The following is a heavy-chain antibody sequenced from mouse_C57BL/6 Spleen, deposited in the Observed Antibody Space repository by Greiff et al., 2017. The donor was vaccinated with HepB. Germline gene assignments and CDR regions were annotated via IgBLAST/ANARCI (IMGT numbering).Heavy chain of an antibody. CDR1: GFTFSSYA. CDR2: ISDGGSYT. J-gene: IGHJ1*03. Sequence: EVKLVESGGGLVKPGGSLKLSCAASGFTFSSYAMSWVRQTPEKRLEWVATISDGGSYTYYPDNVKGRFTISRDNAKNNLYLQMSHLKSEDTAMYYCARDTPTRTGWYFDVWGTGTTVTVSS. D-gene: IGHD3-3*01. CDR3: ARDTPTRTGWYFDV. V-gene: IGHV5-4*01.